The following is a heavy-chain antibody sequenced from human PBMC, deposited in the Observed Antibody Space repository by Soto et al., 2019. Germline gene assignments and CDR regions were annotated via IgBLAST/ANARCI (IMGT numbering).Heavy chain of an antibody. CDR3: ARSEQQLDTESYYGMDV. D-gene: IGHD6-13*01. CDR2: IYYSGST. J-gene: IGHJ6*02. V-gene: IGHV4-31*03. CDR1: GGSISSGGYY. Sequence: QVQLQESGPGLVKPSPTLSLTCTVSGGSISSGGYYWSWIHQHPGTGLEWIGYIYYSGSTYYNQSHKSRGTISVDTSKNQFSLKLSSVTAADTAVYYCARSEQQLDTESYYGMDVWGQGPTVTVSS.